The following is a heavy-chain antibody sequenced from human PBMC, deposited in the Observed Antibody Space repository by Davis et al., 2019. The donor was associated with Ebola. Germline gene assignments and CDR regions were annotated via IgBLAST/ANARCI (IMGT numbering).Heavy chain of an antibody. V-gene: IGHV3-30*04. D-gene: IGHD4-11*01. CDR2: ISYDGSNK. CDR1: GFTFSSYA. CDR3: ARDIGTVTIIYYYYGMDV. J-gene: IGHJ6*02. Sequence: PGGSLRLSCAASGFTFSSYAMHWVRQAPGKGLEWVAVISYDGSNKYYADSVKGRFTISRDNSKNTLYLQMNSLRAEDTAVYYCARDIGTVTIIYYYYGMDVWGQGTTVTVSS.